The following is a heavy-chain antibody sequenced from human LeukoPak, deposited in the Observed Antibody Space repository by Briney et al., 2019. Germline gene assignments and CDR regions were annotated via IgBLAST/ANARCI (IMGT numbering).Heavy chain of an antibody. CDR2: IYYSGST. Sequence: SETLSLTCTVSGGSISSSSYYWGWIRQPPGKGLEWVASIYYSGSTYYNPSLKSRVTISVDTSKNQFSLKLSSVTAADTAVYYCARLRRGFLDYWGQGTLVTVSS. V-gene: IGHV4-39*01. CDR1: GGSISSSSYY. D-gene: IGHD3-10*01. J-gene: IGHJ4*02. CDR3: ARLRRGFLDY.